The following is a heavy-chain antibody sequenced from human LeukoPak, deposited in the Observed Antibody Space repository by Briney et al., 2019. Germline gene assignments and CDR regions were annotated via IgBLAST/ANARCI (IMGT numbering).Heavy chain of an antibody. CDR3: AGDGAYYYDSSGYPRRDAFDI. D-gene: IGHD3-22*01. J-gene: IGHJ3*02. V-gene: IGHV4-30-4*01. Sequence: PSETLSLTCTVSGGSISSGDYYWSWIRQPPGKGLEWIGYIYYSGSTYYNPSLKSRVTISVDTSKNQFSLKLSSVTAADTAVYYCAGDGAYYYDSSGYPRRDAFDIWGQGTMVTVSS. CDR2: IYYSGST. CDR1: GGSISSGDYY.